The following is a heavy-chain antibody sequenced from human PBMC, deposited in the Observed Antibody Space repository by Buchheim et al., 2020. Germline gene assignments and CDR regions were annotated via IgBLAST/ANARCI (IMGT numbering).Heavy chain of an antibody. CDR2: ISYDGSNK. J-gene: IGHJ4*02. V-gene: IGHV3-30*14. Sequence: QVQLVESGGGVVQPGRSLRLSCAASGFTFSSYAMHWVRQAPGKGLEWVAVISYDGSNKYYADSLKGRFTISRDNSKNTLYLQMNSLRAEDTAVYYCARVDGDSSGYYPDYWGQGTL. CDR1: GFTFSSYA. CDR3: ARVDGDSSGYYPDY. D-gene: IGHD3-22*01.